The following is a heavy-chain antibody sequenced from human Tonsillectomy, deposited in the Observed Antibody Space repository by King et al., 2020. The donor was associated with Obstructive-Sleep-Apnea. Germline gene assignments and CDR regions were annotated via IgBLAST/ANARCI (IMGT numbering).Heavy chain of an antibody. D-gene: IGHD5-24*01. CDR1: GFTFSNYA. V-gene: IGHV3-33*01. CDR3: AREGRDGYNQLGGDYFDY. CDR2: IWSDGTKK. Sequence: HVQLVESGGGVVQPGRSLRLSCAASGFTFSNYAMHWVRQAPGKGLEWVAIIWSDGTKKFYEDSVKGRFTMSRDNSKNTLYLQMNSLRAEDTAVYYCAREGRDGYNQLGGDYFDYWGQGTLVTVSS. J-gene: IGHJ4*02.